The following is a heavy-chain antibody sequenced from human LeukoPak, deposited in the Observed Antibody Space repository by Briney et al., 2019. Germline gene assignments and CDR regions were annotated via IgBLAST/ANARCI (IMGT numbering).Heavy chain of an antibody. Sequence: TGGSLRLSCAASGFTFSSYAMSWVRQAPGKGLEWVSAISGSGGSTYYADSVKGRFTISRDNSKNTLYLQMNSLRAEDTAVYYCAKDTPRITIFGAFFDYWGQGTLVTVSS. J-gene: IGHJ4*02. CDR2: ISGSGGST. V-gene: IGHV3-23*01. CDR3: AKDTPRITIFGAFFDY. D-gene: IGHD3-3*01. CDR1: GFTFSSYA.